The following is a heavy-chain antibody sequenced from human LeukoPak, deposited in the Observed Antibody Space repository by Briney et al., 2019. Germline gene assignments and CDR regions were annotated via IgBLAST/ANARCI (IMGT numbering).Heavy chain of an antibody. D-gene: IGHD2-15*01. Sequence: PSETLSLTCTVSGGAITSHYWTWIRQSPVKGLEWVGDISNSGSTSYNPSLKSRVTVSIDTSKNQFSLKLSSVTAADTAVYYCGRDALVGYFSYYYMNVWGKGTTVTVSS. CDR2: ISNSGST. V-gene: IGHV4-59*11. J-gene: IGHJ6*03. CDR3: GRDALVGYFSYYYMNV. CDR1: GGAITSHY.